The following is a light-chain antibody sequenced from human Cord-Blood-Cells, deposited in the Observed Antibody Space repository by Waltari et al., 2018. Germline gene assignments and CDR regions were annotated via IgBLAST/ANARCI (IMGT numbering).Light chain of an antibody. CDR2: AAS. Sequence: DIQMTQSPSSLSASVGDRVTITCRASQSISSYLNWYQQKPGKAPKLLIYAASSLQSGVPSRFSGSGSGTYFTLTISSLQPEDFATYYCQQGYSTPPITFGQGTRLEIK. V-gene: IGKV1-39*01. CDR1: QSISSY. CDR3: QQGYSTPPIT. J-gene: IGKJ5*01.